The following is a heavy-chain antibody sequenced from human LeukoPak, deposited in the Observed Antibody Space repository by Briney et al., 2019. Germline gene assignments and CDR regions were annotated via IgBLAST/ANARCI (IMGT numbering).Heavy chain of an antibody. V-gene: IGHV3-74*01. J-gene: IGHJ4*02. Sequence: GGSLRLSCAASGFTFSSYWMHWVRQAPGKGLVWVSRINSDGSSTSYADSVKGRFTISRDNAKNTLYLQMNSLRAEDTAVYYCARVRRYSDGFDYWGQGTLVTVSS. D-gene: IGHD1-1*01. CDR3: ARVRRYSDGFDY. CDR2: INSDGSST. CDR1: GFTFSSYW.